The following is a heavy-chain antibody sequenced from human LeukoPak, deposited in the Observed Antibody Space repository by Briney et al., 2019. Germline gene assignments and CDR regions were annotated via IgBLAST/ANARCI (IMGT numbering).Heavy chain of an antibody. CDR3: ARGAVRGAFDI. Sequence: SETLSLTCTVSGGSVSSGSYYWSWIRQPPGKGLEWIGEINHSGSTNYNPSLKSRVTISVDTSKNQFSLKLSSVTAADTAVYYCARGAVRGAFDIWGQGTMVTVSS. J-gene: IGHJ3*02. D-gene: IGHD3-16*01. CDR1: GGSVSSGSYY. CDR2: INHSGST. V-gene: IGHV4-61*01.